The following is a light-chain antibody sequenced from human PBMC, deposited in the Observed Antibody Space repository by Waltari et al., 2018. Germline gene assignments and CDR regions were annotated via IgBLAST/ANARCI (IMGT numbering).Light chain of an antibody. CDR3: QQSYSTPIT. CDR2: AAS. J-gene: IGKJ5*01. V-gene: IGKV1-39*01. Sequence: DLQMTQAPSSLSASVGDRVTITCRESQSISNYLNWYQQKPGKAPKLLIYAASSLQSGVPSRFSGSGSGTDFTLTISSLQPEDFATYYCQQSYSTPITFGQGTRLEIK. CDR1: QSISNY.